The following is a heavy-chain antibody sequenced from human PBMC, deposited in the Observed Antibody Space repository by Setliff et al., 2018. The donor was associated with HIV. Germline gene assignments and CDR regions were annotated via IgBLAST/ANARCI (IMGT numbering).Heavy chain of an antibody. CDR1: GGSISSYH. V-gene: IGHV4-4*07. CDR3: ARIDGEAADTNY. CDR2: IYHTGST. Sequence: SETLSLTCTVSGGSISSYHWGWIRQPAGKGLEWIGSIYHTGSTYYNPSLKGRVTISVDTSKNQFSLKLTSLTAADTAVYYCARIDGEAADTNYWGQGTLVTVSS. D-gene: IGHD6-13*01. J-gene: IGHJ4*02.